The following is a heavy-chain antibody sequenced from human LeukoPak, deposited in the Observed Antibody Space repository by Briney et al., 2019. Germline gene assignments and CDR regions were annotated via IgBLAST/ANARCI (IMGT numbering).Heavy chain of an antibody. CDR2: IYYSGNT. CDR3: ARVSYSRSYDYWYFDL. J-gene: IGHJ2*01. D-gene: IGHD6-13*01. V-gene: IGHV4-59*01. Sequence: PSETLSLTCTVSGVSIFTYYWSWLRQPPGKGLEWLGYIYYSGNTNYNPSLKSRVTISVDTSKNQFSLKLRSVTAADTAVYYCARVSYSRSYDYWYFDLWGRGTLVTVSS. CDR1: GVSIFTYY.